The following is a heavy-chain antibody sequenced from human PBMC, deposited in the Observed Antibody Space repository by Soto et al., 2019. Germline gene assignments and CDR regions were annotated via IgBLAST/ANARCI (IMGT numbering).Heavy chain of an antibody. CDR1: GGSISSYY. CDR2: IYYSGST. D-gene: IGHD3-10*01. Sequence: SETLSLTCTVSGGSISSYYCSWIRQPPGKGLEWIGYIYYSGSTNYNPSLKSRVTISVDTSKNQFSLKLSSVTAADTAVYYCARDMRRYYGSGSYYNPYNWFDPWGQGTLVTVSS. J-gene: IGHJ5*02. V-gene: IGHV4-59*01. CDR3: ARDMRRYYGSGSYYNPYNWFDP.